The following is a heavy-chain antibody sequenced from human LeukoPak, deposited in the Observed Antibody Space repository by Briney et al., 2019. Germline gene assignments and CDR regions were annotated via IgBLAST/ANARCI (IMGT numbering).Heavy chain of an antibody. D-gene: IGHD3-10*01. CDR1: GFPYSSYW. Sequence: GGSLRLSCAASGFPYSSYWMIWVRQAPGKGLEGVANIKQDGSEKYYVDSVKGRFTISRDNAKNSLYLKMNSLRAEDTAVYYCASSGSGSKNTYYYYGMEVWGKGTTVTVCS. V-gene: IGHV3-7*03. CDR2: IKQDGSEK. CDR3: ASSGSGSKNTYYYYGMEV. J-gene: IGHJ6*04.